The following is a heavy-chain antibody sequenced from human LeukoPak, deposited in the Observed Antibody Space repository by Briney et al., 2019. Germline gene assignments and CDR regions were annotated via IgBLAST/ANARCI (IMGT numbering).Heavy chain of an antibody. Sequence: PGGSLRLSCAASGFTFSSYGMHWVRQAPGKGLEWVAVISYDGSNKYYADSVKGRFTISRDNSKNTLYLQMNSLRAEDTAVYCCAKGPQRGYSYGYSFDYWGQGTLVTVSS. J-gene: IGHJ4*02. CDR1: GFTFSSYG. V-gene: IGHV3-30*18. CDR2: ISYDGSNK. D-gene: IGHD5-18*01. CDR3: AKGPQRGYSYGYSFDY.